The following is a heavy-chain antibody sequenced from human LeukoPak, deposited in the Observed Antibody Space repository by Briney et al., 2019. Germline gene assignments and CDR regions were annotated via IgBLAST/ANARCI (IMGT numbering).Heavy chain of an antibody. CDR3: ARCISGWYRGSLDY. D-gene: IGHD6-19*01. Sequence: ASVKVSCKASGGTFSSYAISWVRQAPGQGLEWMGGIIPIFGTANYAQKFQGRVTITTDESTSTAYMELSSLRSEDTAVYYCARCISGWYRGSLDYWGQGTLVTVSS. V-gene: IGHV1-69*05. CDR1: GGTFSSYA. J-gene: IGHJ4*02. CDR2: IIPIFGTA.